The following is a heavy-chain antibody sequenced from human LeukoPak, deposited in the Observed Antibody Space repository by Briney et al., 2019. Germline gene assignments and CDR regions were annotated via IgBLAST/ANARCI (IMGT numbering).Heavy chain of an antibody. CDR2: TYYRSKWYN. V-gene: IGHV6-1*01. CDR3: ARGITVAGYYFDY. J-gene: IGHJ4*02. Sequence: SQTLSLTCAISGDSVSSNSGAWNWIRQSPSRGLEWLGRTYYRSKWYNDYAVSVKSRITINPDTSKNQFSLQLNSVTPEDTAVYYCARGITVAGYYFDYWGQGTLVTVSS. CDR1: GDSVSSNSGA. D-gene: IGHD6-19*01.